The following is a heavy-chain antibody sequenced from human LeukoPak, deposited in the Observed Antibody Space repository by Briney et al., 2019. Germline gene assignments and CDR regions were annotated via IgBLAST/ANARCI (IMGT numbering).Heavy chain of an antibody. D-gene: IGHD5-12*01. J-gene: IGHJ4*02. CDR1: GYTFTGYY. V-gene: IGHV1-2*02. Sequence: GASVKVSCKASGYTFTGYYMHWVRQAPGQGLEWMGWINPNSGGTNYAQKFQGRVTMTRDTSISTAYMELSRLRSDDTAVYYCARVGSWWQWLPKFDYWGQGTLVTVSS. CDR2: INPNSGGT. CDR3: ARVGSWWQWLPKFDY.